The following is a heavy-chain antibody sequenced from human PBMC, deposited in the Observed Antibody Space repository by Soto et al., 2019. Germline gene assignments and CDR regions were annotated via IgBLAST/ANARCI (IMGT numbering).Heavy chain of an antibody. Sequence: QVQLQESGPGLVKPSQTLSLTCTVSGGSISSGGYYWSWIRQHPGKGLEWIGYIYYSGSTYYNPXLKRRVTMSVDXSXNXXSLKLSSATAADTAVYYCAASRVGCGGFNYYGMDVWGQGTTVTVSS. CDR2: IYYSGST. V-gene: IGHV4-31*03. CDR3: AASRVGCGGFNYYGMDV. J-gene: IGHJ6*02. D-gene: IGHD2-21*01. CDR1: GGSISSGGYY.